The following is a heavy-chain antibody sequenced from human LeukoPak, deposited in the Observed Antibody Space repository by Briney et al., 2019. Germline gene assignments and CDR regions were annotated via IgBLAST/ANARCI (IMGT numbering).Heavy chain of an antibody. V-gene: IGHV3-30*02. CDR3: AKDVNPSGSYQAIDY. CDR2: IRYDESNR. J-gene: IGHJ4*02. CDR1: GFTFCSYG. D-gene: IGHD1-26*01. Sequence: PGGSLRLSXAASGFTFCSYGMHWVRQTPGKGLEWLAFIRYDESNRYYVDSVQGRFTISRDNSKNTLDLQMNSLRPEDTAVYYCAKDVNPSGSYQAIDYWGQGTLVTVSS.